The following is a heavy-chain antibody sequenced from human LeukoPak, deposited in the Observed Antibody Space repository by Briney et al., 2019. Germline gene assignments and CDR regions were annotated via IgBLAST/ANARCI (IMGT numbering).Heavy chain of an antibody. CDR3: AREIGNRVDY. Sequence: ASVKVSCKTSGYIFSKYFMQWVRQAPGQGLEWMGGIIPIFGTANYAQKFQGRVTITADESTSTAYMELSSLRSEDTAVYYCAREIGNRVDYWGQGTLVTVSS. D-gene: IGHD2/OR15-2a*01. J-gene: IGHJ4*02. CDR1: GYIFSKYF. CDR2: IIPIFGTA. V-gene: IGHV1-69*13.